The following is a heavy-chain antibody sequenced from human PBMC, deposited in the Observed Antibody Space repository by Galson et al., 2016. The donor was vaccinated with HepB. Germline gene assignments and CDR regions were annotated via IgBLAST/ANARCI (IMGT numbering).Heavy chain of an antibody. Sequence: SLRLSCAASGFSFSNYWMSWVRQAPGKGPEWVANIKGDGSGKYYVDSVKGRFTISRDNAKNSLDLQMNSLRAEDPAVYYCARDGCLYAMDVWGQGAAVTVAS. V-gene: IGHV3-7*03. CDR2: IKGDGSGK. CDR1: GFSFSNYW. J-gene: IGHJ6*02. CDR3: ARDGCLYAMDV. D-gene: IGHD4/OR15-4a*01.